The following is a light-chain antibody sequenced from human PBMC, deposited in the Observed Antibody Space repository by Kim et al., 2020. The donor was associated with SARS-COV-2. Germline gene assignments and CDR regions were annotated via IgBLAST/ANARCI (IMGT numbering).Light chain of an antibody. CDR1: SSDVGSYNY. Sequence: GQAIAISCTGSSSDVGSYNYVSWYQQHPGNAPKLIIYDVTKRPSGVSNRFSGSKSGNTASLTISGLLAEDEADYYCSSFTTISTWVFGGGTKLTVL. CDR3: SSFTTISTWV. CDR2: DVT. V-gene: IGLV2-14*04. J-gene: IGLJ3*02.